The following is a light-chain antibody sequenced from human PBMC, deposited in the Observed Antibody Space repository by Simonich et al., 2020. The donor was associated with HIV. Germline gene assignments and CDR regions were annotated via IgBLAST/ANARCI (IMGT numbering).Light chain of an antibody. V-gene: IGKV4-1*01. J-gene: IGKJ2*01. CDR3: QKYYNSPYT. CDR2: WAS. CDR1: QSILYNSNNKNY. Sequence: DIVMTQSPDSLAVSLGERATINCKSSQSILYNSNNKNYLTGDQQKPGQPPKLLIYWASTRESGVPDRFSGSGSGTDFTLTISSLQAEDVAVYYCQKYYNSPYTFGQGTKLEIK.